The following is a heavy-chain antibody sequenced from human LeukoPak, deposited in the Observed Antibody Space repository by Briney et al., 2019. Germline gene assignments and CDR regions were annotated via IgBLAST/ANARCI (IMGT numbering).Heavy chain of an antibody. J-gene: IGHJ3*02. CDR3: ARDRRGDFDFWSATTRGSFDI. D-gene: IGHD3-3*01. CDR2: ISADNGNT. CDR1: GYTFTSYG. V-gene: IGHV1-18*01. Sequence: GASVKVSCKASGYTFTSYGINWVRQAPGQGLEWMGWISADNGNTNYAQKVQGRVTMTTDASTSTTYMELRSLRSDDTAVYYCARDRRGDFDFWSATTRGSFDIWGQGTVVTVSS.